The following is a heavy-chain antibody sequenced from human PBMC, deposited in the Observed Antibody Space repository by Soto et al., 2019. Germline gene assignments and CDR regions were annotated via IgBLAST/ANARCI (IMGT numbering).Heavy chain of an antibody. V-gene: IGHV1-3*01. J-gene: IGHJ6*02. CDR1: GYTFTSYA. CDR3: ARGSAYYDILTGYYGAGLYGMDV. Sequence: ASVKVSCKASGYTFTSYAMHWVRQAPGQRLEWMGWINAGNGNTKYSQKFQGRVTITRDTSASTAYMELSSLRSEDTAVYYCARGSAYYDILTGYYGAGLYGMDVWGQGTTVTVS. CDR2: INAGNGNT. D-gene: IGHD3-9*01.